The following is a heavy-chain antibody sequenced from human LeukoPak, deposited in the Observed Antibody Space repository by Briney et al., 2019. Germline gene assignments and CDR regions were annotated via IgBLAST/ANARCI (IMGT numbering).Heavy chain of an antibody. Sequence: SETLSLTCTVSGGSISSSSYYRGWIRQPPGKGLEWIGSIYYSGSTYYNPSLKSRVTISVDTSKNQFSLKLSSVTAADTAVYYCARDPRSHYYDSSGQGYWGQGTLVTVSS. CDR2: IYYSGST. J-gene: IGHJ4*02. CDR1: GGSISSSSYY. D-gene: IGHD3-22*01. V-gene: IGHV4-39*07. CDR3: ARDPRSHYYDSSGQGY.